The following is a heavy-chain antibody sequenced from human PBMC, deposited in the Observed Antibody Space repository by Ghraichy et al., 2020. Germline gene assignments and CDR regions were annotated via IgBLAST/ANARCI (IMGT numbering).Heavy chain of an antibody. D-gene: IGHD6-25*01. CDR3: AKNIVAAGKYYYYYYGMEV. CDR2: IKQDGSEE. CDR1: GFTFSGYW. J-gene: IGHJ6*02. V-gene: IGHV3-7*01. Sequence: GGSLRLSCAASGFTFSGYWMSWVRQAPGKGLEWVASIKQDGSEEHYVDSVKGRFTISRDNAKNSLSLQMNSLRAEDTAVYYCAKNIVAAGKYYYYYYGMEVWGQGTTVTVSS.